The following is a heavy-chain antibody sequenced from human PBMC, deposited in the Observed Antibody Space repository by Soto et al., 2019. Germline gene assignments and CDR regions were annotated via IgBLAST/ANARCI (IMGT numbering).Heavy chain of an antibody. CDR3: ATDKGPHTLADY. CDR2: IYYSGTT. Sequence: SETLSLTCTVSGDSVNSATYYWSWIRQPPGKGLEWIGYIYYSGTTKYNPSLKSRVTISVDTSKNQFSLNLSSVTAADTAVYYWATDKGPHTLADYWGQGTLVTVSS. V-gene: IGHV4-61*01. CDR1: GDSVNSATYY. J-gene: IGHJ4*02.